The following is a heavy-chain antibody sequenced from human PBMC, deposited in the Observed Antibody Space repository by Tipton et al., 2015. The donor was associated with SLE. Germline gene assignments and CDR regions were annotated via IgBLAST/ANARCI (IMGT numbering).Heavy chain of an antibody. V-gene: IGHV4-61*01. J-gene: IGHJ3*02. CDR3: ARDPYMVRGVNDAFDI. CDR2: IYYSGST. Sequence: TLSLTCTVSGGSVSSGSYYWSWIRQPPGKGLEWIGYIYYSGSTNYNPSLKSRVTISVDTSKNQFSLKLSSVTAADTAAYYCARDPYMVRGVNDAFDIWGQGTMVTVSS. CDR1: GGSVSSGSYY. D-gene: IGHD3-10*01.